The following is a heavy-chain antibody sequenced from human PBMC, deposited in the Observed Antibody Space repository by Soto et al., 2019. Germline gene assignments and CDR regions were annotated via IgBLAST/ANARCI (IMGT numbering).Heavy chain of an antibody. J-gene: IGHJ6*02. Sequence: LRLSCAASGFTFSSYAMSWVRQAPGKGLEWVSAISGSGGSTYYADSVKGRFTISRDNSKNTLYLQMNSLRAEDTVVYYCAKSAEGYCSGGSCYGYYYYGMDVWGQGTTVTVSS. CDR1: GFTFSSYA. V-gene: IGHV3-23*01. D-gene: IGHD2-15*01. CDR2: ISGSGGST. CDR3: AKSAEGYCSGGSCYGYYYYGMDV.